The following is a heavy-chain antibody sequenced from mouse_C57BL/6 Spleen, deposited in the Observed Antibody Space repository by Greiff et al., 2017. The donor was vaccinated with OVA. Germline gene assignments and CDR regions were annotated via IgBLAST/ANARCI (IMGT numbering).Heavy chain of an antibody. V-gene: IGHV1-26*01. D-gene: IGHD2-5*01. CDR2: INPNNGGT. J-gene: IGHJ4*01. CDR1: GYTFTDYY. CDR3: AHSNYDAMDY. Sequence: VQLQQSGPELVKPGASVKISCKASGYTFTDYYMNWVKQSHGKSLEWIGDINPNNGGTSYNQKFKGKATLTVDKSSSTAYMELRSLTSEDSAVYYCAHSNYDAMDYWGQGTSVTVSS.